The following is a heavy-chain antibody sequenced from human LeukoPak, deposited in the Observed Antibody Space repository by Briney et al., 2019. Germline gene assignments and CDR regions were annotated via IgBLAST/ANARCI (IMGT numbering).Heavy chain of an antibody. CDR3: AREPSGHLDY. J-gene: IGHJ4*02. Sequence: PGGSLRLSCATSGFTFSSYDMHWVRQTTGRGLEWVSGIGTAGETHYAGSVKGRFTISRENAKNSLYLLMNSLRAEDTAVYYCAREPSGHLDYWGQGTLVTVSS. V-gene: IGHV3-13*01. CDR1: GFTFSSYD. D-gene: IGHD3-10*01. CDR2: IGTAGET.